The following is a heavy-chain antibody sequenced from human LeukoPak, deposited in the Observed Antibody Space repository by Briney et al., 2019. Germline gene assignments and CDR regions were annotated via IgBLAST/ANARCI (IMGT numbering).Heavy chain of an antibody. CDR1: GFNFRDAA. CDR3: AKDIQLST. V-gene: IGHV3-23*01. D-gene: IGHD5-24*01. Sequence: AGGSLRLSCAASGFNFRDAAMTWVRQAPGKGLEWVSLISFSGDNSYYADSVKGRFTISRDNSKNTLSLQMNSLRVEDTAIYYCAKDIQLSTWGQGTMVTVSS. J-gene: IGHJ5*01. CDR2: ISFSGDNS.